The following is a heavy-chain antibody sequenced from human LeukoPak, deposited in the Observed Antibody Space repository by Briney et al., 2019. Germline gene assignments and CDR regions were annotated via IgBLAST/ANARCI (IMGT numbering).Heavy chain of an antibody. CDR3: AKPLPRVIRNDAFDI. Sequence: GASLRLSCAASGFTFSSYAMSWVRQAPGKGLEWVSAISGRGGSTYYADSVKGRFTISRDNSKNTLYLQMNSLRAEDTAVYYCAKPLPRVIRNDAFDIWGQGTMVTVSS. CDR1: GFTFSSYA. CDR2: ISGRGGST. V-gene: IGHV3-23*01. D-gene: IGHD3-16*02. J-gene: IGHJ3*02.